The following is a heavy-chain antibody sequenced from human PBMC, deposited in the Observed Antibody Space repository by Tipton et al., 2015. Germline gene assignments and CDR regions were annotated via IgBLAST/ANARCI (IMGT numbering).Heavy chain of an antibody. J-gene: IGHJ4*02. V-gene: IGHV4-38-2*01. Sequence: TLSLTCAVSAYSISSDYYWGWIRQPPGKGLEWIGSVHYSGSTNYNPSLKSRVTISVDTSKTQFSLKMSSVTASDTAVYYCARARGRHGGLFDSWGQGTLVTVSS. CDR1: AYSISSDYY. D-gene: IGHD4-23*01. CDR2: VHYSGST. CDR3: ARARGRHGGLFDS.